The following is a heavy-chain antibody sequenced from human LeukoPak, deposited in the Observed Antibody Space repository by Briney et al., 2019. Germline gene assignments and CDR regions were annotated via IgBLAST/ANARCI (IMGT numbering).Heavy chain of an antibody. V-gene: IGHV1-2*02. CDR2: INPNSGGT. J-gene: IGHJ4*02. D-gene: IGHD6-19*01. Sequence: ASVNVSCKASGYTFTGYYMHWVRQAPGQGREWMGWINPNSGGTNYAQKFQGRVTMPRDTSISTAYMELSRLRSDDTAVYYCARGLAVAGPGPDYWGQGTLVTVSS. CDR3: ARGLAVAGPGPDY. CDR1: GYTFTGYY.